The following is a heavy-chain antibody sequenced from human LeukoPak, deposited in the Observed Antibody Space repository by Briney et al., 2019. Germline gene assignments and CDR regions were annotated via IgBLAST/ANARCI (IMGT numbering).Heavy chain of an antibody. D-gene: IGHD3-22*01. V-gene: IGHV3-15*01. J-gene: IGHJ4*02. Sequence: PGGSLRLSCAASGFSLNNAWMSWVRQAPGKGLEWVGRIKSKTDGETIDYAAPVRGSSTISRDDSKNMVYLVMNNLKTEDTAVYYCTTSYYDSSGFRAWGQGTLVTVSS. CDR2: IKSKTDGETI. CDR1: GFSLNNAW. CDR3: TTSYYDSSGFRA.